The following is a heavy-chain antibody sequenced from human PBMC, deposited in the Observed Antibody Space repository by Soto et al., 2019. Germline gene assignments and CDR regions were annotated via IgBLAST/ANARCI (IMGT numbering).Heavy chain of an antibody. J-gene: IGHJ4*02. CDR2: IYYTGAA. Sequence: QVQLQESGPGLVKPSQTLTLTCSVSGGSIDTGGFYWSWARQLPGKGLQWIGYIYYTGAAYYNPAFKSRVVISLDTSANQFSLSLTSLTAADTAVYYCASGTFNDISFDSGGQGRLVTVSS. CDR3: ASGTFNDISFDS. D-gene: IGHD2-21*01. V-gene: IGHV4-31*03. CDR1: GGSIDTGGFY.